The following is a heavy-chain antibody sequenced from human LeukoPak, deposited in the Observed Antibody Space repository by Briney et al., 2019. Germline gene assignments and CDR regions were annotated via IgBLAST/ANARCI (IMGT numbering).Heavy chain of an antibody. CDR3: ARRAHYYDSSGYWGRWFDP. CDR2: INHSGST. CDR1: GGSFSGYY. D-gene: IGHD3-22*01. V-gene: IGHV4-34*01. J-gene: IGHJ5*02. Sequence: PSETLSLTCAVYGGSFSGYYWSRIRQPPGKGLEWIGEINHSGSTNYNPSLKSRVTISVDTSKNQFSLKLSSVTAADTAVCYCARRAHYYDSSGYWGRWFDPWGQGTLVTVSS.